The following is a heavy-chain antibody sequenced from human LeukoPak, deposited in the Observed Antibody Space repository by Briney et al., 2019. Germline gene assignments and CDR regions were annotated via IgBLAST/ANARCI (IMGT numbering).Heavy chain of an antibody. Sequence: SSETLSLTCTVSGGSISSGSYYWSWIRQPPGKGLEWIGYIYYSGSTNYNPSLKSRVTISVDTSKNQFSLKLSSVTAADTAVYYCARGGRYYGSGSPLPGYFDYWGQGTLVTVSS. CDR2: IYYSGST. CDR1: GGSISSGSYY. CDR3: ARGGRYYGSGSPLPGYFDY. V-gene: IGHV4-61*01. D-gene: IGHD3-10*01. J-gene: IGHJ4*02.